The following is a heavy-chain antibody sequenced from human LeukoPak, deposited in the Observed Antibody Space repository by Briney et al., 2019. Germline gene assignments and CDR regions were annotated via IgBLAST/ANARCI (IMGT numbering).Heavy chain of an antibody. J-gene: IGHJ4*02. CDR1: GFTFSSYG. CDR3: ARDRYSYGPFDY. Sequence: GGSLRLSCAASGFTFSSYGMHWVRQAPGKGLEWVAVIWYDGSNKYYADSVKGRFTISRVNSKNTLYLQMNSLRAEDTAVYYCARDRYSYGPFDYWGQGTLVTVSS. CDR2: IWYDGSNK. D-gene: IGHD5-18*01. V-gene: IGHV3-33*01.